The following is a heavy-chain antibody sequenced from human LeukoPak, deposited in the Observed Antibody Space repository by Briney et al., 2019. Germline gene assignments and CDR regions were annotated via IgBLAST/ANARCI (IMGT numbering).Heavy chain of an antibody. CDR1: GGTFSSYA. CDR2: IIPIFGTA. CDR3: ASQPRLGYCSSTSCSFDY. J-gene: IGHJ4*02. V-gene: IGHV1-69*05. Sequence: SVKVSCKASGGTFSSYAISWVRQAPGQGLEWMGGIIPIFGTANYAQKFQGRVTITTDESTSTAYMELSSLRSEDTAVYYCASQPRLGYCSSTSCSFDYWGQGTLVTVSS. D-gene: IGHD2-2*01.